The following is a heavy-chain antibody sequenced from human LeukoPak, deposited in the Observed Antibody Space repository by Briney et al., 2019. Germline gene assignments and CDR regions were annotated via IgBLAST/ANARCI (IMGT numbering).Heavy chain of an antibody. D-gene: IGHD3-16*02. Sequence: ASVKVSCKASGGTFSSYAISWVRQAPGQGLEWMGGIIPIFGTANYAQKFQGRVTITADESTSTAYMELSSLRSEDTAVYYCASLLYDYVWGSYRYPFDYWGQGTLVTVS. J-gene: IGHJ4*02. CDR2: IIPIFGTA. CDR3: ASLLYDYVWGSYRYPFDY. V-gene: IGHV1-69*13. CDR1: GGTFSSYA.